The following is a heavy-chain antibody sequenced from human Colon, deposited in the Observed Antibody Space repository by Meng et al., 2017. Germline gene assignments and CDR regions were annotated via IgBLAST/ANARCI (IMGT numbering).Heavy chain of an antibody. D-gene: IGHD3-10*01. Sequence: QLQLQESGPALGKPPETLSLTCTVSGGSITINYWSWIRQPPGKGLEWIGNIYFSGSTNSNPSLKSRVTISVDTSRNQFSLNLRSVTAADTAVYYCARVIYASGNMAHLDCWGQGTLVTVSS. CDR3: ARVIYASGNMAHLDC. CDR2: IYFSGST. V-gene: IGHV4-59*12. CDR1: GGSITINY. J-gene: IGHJ4*02.